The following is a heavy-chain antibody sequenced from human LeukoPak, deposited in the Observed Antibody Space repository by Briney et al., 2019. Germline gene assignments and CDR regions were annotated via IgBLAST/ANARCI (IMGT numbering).Heavy chain of an antibody. D-gene: IGHD7-27*01. J-gene: IGHJ4*02. CDR2: ISSSGGII. V-gene: IGHV3-48*03. CDR1: GFAFSDYE. Sequence: GGSLRLSCASSGFAFSDYEMNWVRRAPGKGLEWVSYISSSGGIIYYADSVKGRFTISRDNAKRSLFLQMNSLRVEDTAVYYCARTMWGFDYWGQGTLVTVSS. CDR3: ARTMWGFDY.